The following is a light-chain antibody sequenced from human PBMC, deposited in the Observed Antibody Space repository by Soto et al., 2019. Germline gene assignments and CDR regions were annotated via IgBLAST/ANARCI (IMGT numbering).Light chain of an antibody. CDR2: SNT. CDR3: LSLDSSLSVV. J-gene: IGLJ2*01. CDR1: SSNIGAGYD. V-gene: IGLV1-40*01. Sequence: QSVLTHPPSVSGAPVQRVTISCTGSSSNIGAGYDVHWYQQLPGRATKLLVYSNTNRPSGVPDRFSGSKSGTSDSLAITGLQSEDEADYSCLSLDSSLSVVFGGGTKLTVL.